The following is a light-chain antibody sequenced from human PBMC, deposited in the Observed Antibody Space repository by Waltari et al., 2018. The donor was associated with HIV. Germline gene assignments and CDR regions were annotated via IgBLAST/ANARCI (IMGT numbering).Light chain of an antibody. CDR2: GAS. CDR1: QSVSSS. Sequence: EIVMAQSPATLSVSPGETATVSCRASQSVSSSLVWYQQKPGQAPKLLIYGASTRATGIAAMFSGSGSGTDFTLTISSLQSEDFAVYYCQQYSNWPLTFGGGTKVEI. J-gene: IGKJ4*01. CDR3: QQYSNWPLT. V-gene: IGKV3-15*01.